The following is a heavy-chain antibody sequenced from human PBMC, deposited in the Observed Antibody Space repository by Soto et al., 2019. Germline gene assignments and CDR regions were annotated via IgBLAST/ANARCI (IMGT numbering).Heavy chain of an antibody. Sequence: EVQLLESGGGLVQPGGSLRLSCPAPGFTFSNYPMSWAGQAPGKGLEWVSGIGGRATSAYYADSVKGRFAISRDNSYNTLFLQLNSLRAEDTAVYYCAKSRYSDSSGDFYDFWGQGTLVSVSS. CDR1: GFTFSNYP. CDR2: IGGRATSA. CDR3: AKSRYSDSSGDFYDF. D-gene: IGHD3-22*01. J-gene: IGHJ4*02. V-gene: IGHV3-23*01.